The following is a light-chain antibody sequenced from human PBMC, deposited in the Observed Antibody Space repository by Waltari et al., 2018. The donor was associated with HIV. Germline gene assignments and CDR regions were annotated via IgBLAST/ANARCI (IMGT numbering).Light chain of an antibody. V-gene: IGKV3-20*01. CDR2: GTS. CDR1: QCISTTY. CDR3: QQYATSPWT. J-gene: IGKJ1*01. Sequence: EIVLTQSPGTLYLSPGERAILSCRASQCISTTYLAWYQQKPGQPPRLLIYGTSRGATGTPDRFGGSGSGTDFTLTISRLEAEDSAVYYCQQYATSPWTFGQGTKVEIK.